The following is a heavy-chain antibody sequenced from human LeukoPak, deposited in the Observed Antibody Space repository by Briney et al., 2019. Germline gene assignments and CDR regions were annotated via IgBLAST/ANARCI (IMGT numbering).Heavy chain of an antibody. J-gene: IGHJ4*02. CDR2: IDWDDDK. D-gene: IGHD3-10*01. CDR3: ARTVEVRGVFGASYYFDY. V-gene: IGHV2-70*04. CDR1: GFSLSTSGMR. Sequence: SGPALLKPTQTLTPTCTFSGFSLSTSGMRVSWIRQPPGKALEWLALIDWDDDKFYSTSLKTRLTISKDTSKNQVVLTMTNMDPVDTATYYCARTVEVRGVFGASYYFDYWGQGTLVTVSS.